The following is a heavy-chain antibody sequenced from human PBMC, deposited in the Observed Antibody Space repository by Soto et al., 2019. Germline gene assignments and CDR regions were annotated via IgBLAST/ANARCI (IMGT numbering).Heavy chain of an antibody. D-gene: IGHD3-9*01. CDR1: GGSISSSSYY. Sequence: ETLSLTCTVSGGSISSSSYYWGWIRQPPGKGLEWIGSIYYSGSTYYNPSLKSRVTISVDTSKNQFSLKLSSVTAADTAVYYCASRDILTGYYWFDPWGQGTLVTVSS. V-gene: IGHV4-39*01. CDR3: ASRDILTGYYWFDP. CDR2: IYYSGST. J-gene: IGHJ5*02.